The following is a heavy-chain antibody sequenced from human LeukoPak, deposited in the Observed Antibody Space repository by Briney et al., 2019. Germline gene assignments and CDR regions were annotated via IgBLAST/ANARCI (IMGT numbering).Heavy chain of an antibody. CDR3: ARSLRRITMIVDY. D-gene: IGHD3-22*01. CDR1: GGSISSSSYY. CDR2: IYYSGST. J-gene: IGHJ4*02. Sequence: PSETLSLTCTVSGGSISSSSYYWGWIRQPPGKGLEWIGSIYYSGSTYYNPSLKSRVTISVDTSKNQFSLKLSSVTAADTAVYYCARSLRRITMIVDYWGQGTLVTVSS. V-gene: IGHV4-39*07.